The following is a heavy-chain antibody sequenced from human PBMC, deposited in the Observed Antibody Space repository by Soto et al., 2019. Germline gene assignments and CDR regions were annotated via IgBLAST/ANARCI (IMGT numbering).Heavy chain of an antibody. V-gene: IGHV3-9*01. J-gene: IGHJ4*02. CDR2: ISWDGGTI. D-gene: IGHD3-3*01. CDR3: AKDLFQYDFWSGYQK. Sequence: EVQLVESGGGLAQPGRSLRLSCATSGFTFDDYAMHWVRQAPGKGLEWVSDISWDGGTICYADSVKGRFTISRDNAKKSLFMEMNTPTPEDTAIYFCAKDLFQYDFWSGYQKWGQGTLVTVSS. CDR1: GFTFDDYA.